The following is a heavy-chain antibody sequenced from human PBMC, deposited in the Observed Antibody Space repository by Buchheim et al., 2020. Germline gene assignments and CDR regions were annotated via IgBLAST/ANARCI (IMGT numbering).Heavy chain of an antibody. V-gene: IGHV1-2*02. J-gene: IGHJ6*02. CDR1: GYTFTGYY. CDR2: INPNTGGA. Sequence: QVQLVQSGAEVKKPGASVKVSCKASGYTFTGYYMHWVRQAPGQGLEWKGWINPNTGGANSVQKFQGRVTMTRDTSISTAYMRLSRLRSDDTAVYYCAREGGGWINIWPDYYYSGMDVWGQGTT. CDR3: AREGGGWINIWPDYYYSGMDV. D-gene: IGHD5-12*01.